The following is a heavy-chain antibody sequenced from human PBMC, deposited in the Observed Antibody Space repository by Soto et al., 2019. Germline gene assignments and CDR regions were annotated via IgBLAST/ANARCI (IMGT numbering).Heavy chain of an antibody. Sequence: QITLKESGPTLVKPTQTLTLTCTFSGFSLSTSGVGVGWIRQPPGKALEWLALIYWDDDKRYSPSLKSRLTITKDSAKNQVVLTMTNMDPVDTATYYCAHRPSYCSGGSGYSGFDYWGQGTLVTVSS. CDR2: IYWDDDK. CDR3: AHRPSYCSGGSGYSGFDY. D-gene: IGHD2-15*01. V-gene: IGHV2-5*02. J-gene: IGHJ4*02. CDR1: GFSLSTSGVG.